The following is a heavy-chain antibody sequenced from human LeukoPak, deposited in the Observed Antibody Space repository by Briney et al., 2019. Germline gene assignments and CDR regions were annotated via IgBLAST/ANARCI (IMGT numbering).Heavy chain of an antibody. D-gene: IGHD2-2*01. J-gene: IGHJ4*02. CDR1: GFSFTTYW. CDR3: ARESEFCGSTTCYRPEDY. CDR2: INTAGSSR. V-gene: IGHV3-74*01. Sequence: GGSLRLSCGASGFSFTTYWMHWVRQAPGKGLVWVSRINTAGSSRTYADSVKGRFTISRDNANNTLYVQMNSQRAEDTAVYYCARESEFCGSTTCYRPEDYWGQGTLVTVSS.